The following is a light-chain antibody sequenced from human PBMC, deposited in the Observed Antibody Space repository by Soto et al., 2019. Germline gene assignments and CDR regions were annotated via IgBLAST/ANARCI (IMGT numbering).Light chain of an antibody. V-gene: IGKV1-27*01. Sequence: DILMTQSPSSLSASVGDRVTITCRASQGISNYLAWYQQKPGKVPKLLIYAASTLQSGVPSRFSGSGSGTDFTITISSLQPEDVATYYCQKYNSAPPARTFGGGTKVEIK. CDR3: QKYNSAPPART. CDR2: AAS. J-gene: IGKJ4*01. CDR1: QGISNY.